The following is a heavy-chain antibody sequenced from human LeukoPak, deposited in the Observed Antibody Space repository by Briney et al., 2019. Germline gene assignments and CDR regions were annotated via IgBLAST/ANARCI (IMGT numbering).Heavy chain of an antibody. J-gene: IGHJ4*02. CDR1: GFTFSSYG. Sequence: PGRSLRLSCAASGFTFSSYGMNWVRQAPGKGLEWVAVIWYDGSKKYYADSVKGRFTISRDDSKNTLYLQMNSLRAEDTAVYYCARDAALRYGYSRVLYEPYYFDYWGQGTLVTVSS. CDR2: IWYDGSKK. V-gene: IGHV3-33*01. CDR3: ARDAALRYGYSRVLYEPYYFDY. D-gene: IGHD6-13*01.